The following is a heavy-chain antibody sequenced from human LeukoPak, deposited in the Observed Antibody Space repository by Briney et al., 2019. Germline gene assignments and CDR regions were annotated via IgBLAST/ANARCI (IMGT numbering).Heavy chain of an antibody. V-gene: IGHV4-61*02. CDR3: ARISFGGFILAQDY. Sequence: PSETLSLTCTVSGGSISSGSYYWSWIRQPAGKGLEWIGRIYTSGSTNYNPSLKSRVTISVDTSKNQFSLKLSSVTAADTAMYYCARISFGGFILAQDYWGQGTLVAVSS. CDR1: GGSISSGSYY. J-gene: IGHJ4*02. CDR2: IYTSGST. D-gene: IGHD3-16*01.